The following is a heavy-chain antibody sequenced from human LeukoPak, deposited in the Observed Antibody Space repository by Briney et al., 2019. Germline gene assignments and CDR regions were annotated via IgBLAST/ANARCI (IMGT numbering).Heavy chain of an antibody. CDR3: ASSPRLTTSWFLFDS. J-gene: IGHJ5*01. Sequence: SETLSLTCSVSGDSFSNYYWTWIRQPPGKGLEWIGYVYYSGSTNYNPSLKTRLHLSVDTSKNRFSLKLSSVTAADTAVYFCASSPRLTTSWFLFDSWGHGTLVTVSS. CDR2: VYYSGST. V-gene: IGHV4-59*08. CDR1: GDSFSNYY. D-gene: IGHD2-2*01.